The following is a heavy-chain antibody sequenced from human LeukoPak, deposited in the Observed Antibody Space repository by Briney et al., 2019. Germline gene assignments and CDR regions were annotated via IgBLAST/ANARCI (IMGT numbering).Heavy chain of an antibody. D-gene: IGHD6-6*01. CDR3: ARAGYSSSTCDY. Sequence: PGGSLRLSCAASGFTFSSYSMNWVRQAPGKGLEWVSSISSSSSYIYYADSVKGRFTISRDNAKNSLYLQMYSLRAEDTAVYYCARAGYSSSTCDYWGQGTLVTVSS. CDR2: ISSSSSYI. V-gene: IGHV3-21*01. CDR1: GFTFSSYS. J-gene: IGHJ4*02.